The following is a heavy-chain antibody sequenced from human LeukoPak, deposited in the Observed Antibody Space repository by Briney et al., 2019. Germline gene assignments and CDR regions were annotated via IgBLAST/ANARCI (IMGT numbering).Heavy chain of an antibody. CDR1: EYTFTSYY. CDR2: INPSGGST. D-gene: IGHD6-19*01. V-gene: IGHV1-46*01. J-gene: IGHJ6*03. CDR3: ARDLRYSSGWSASGMDV. Sequence: ASVKVSCKASEYTFTSYYMHWVRQAPGQGLEWMGIINPSGGSTRYAQKFQGRVTMTRDMSTSTVYMELSSLRSEDTAVYYCARDLRYSSGWSASGMDVWGKGTTVTTSS.